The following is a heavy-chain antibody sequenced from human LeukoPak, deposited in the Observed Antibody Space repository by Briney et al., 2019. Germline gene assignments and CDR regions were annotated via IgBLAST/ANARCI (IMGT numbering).Heavy chain of an antibody. V-gene: IGHV1-69*13. Sequence: ASVKVSCKASGGTFSSYAISWVRQAPGQGLEWMGGIIPIFGTANYAQKFQGRVTITADESTSTAYMELSSLRSEDTAVYYCARVPLWGQHMGYYAMDVWGQGTTVTVSS. D-gene: IGHD1-26*01. CDR1: GGTFSSYA. CDR3: ARVPLWGQHMGYYAMDV. J-gene: IGHJ6*02. CDR2: IIPIFGTA.